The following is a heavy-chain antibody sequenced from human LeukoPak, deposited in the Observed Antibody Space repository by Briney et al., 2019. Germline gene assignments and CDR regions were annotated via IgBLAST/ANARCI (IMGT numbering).Heavy chain of an antibody. Sequence: ASVKVSCKASGGTFSSYAISWVRQAPGQGLEWMGGIIPIFGTAKYAQKFQGRVTITADESTSTAYMELSSLRSEDTAVYYCARDRSVQHGDYGLYWFDPWGQGTLVTVSS. CDR2: IIPIFGTA. V-gene: IGHV1-69*01. D-gene: IGHD4-17*01. J-gene: IGHJ5*02. CDR1: GGTFSSYA. CDR3: ARDRSVQHGDYGLYWFDP.